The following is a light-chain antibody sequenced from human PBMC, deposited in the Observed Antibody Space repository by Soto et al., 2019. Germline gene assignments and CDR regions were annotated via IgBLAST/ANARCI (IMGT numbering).Light chain of an antibody. Sequence: DLPMTQSPSTLSASVGDRVTITCRASQGIGDWLAWFQQKPGKAPKLLIYKASNLESGVPSTFSGRASGTEFTLTISSLQPDDSASYYCQHYYDHSWTFGQGTKVEIK. CDR1: QGIGDW. J-gene: IGKJ1*01. CDR3: QHYYDHSWT. CDR2: KAS. V-gene: IGKV1-5*03.